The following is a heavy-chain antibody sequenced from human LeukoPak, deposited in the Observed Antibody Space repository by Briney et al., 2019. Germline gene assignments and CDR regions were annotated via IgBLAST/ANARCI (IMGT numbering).Heavy chain of an antibody. J-gene: IGHJ4*02. CDR3: ARVSPRTRFLDY. CDR1: GGTFSSFA. D-gene: IGHD3-3*01. CDR2: INPNSGGT. V-gene: IGHV1-2*02. Sequence: ASVKVSCKASGGTFSSFAISWVRQATGQGLEWMGWINPNSGGTNYAQKFQGRVTMTRDTSISTAYMELSRLRSDDTAVYYCARVSPRTRFLDYWGQGTLVTVSS.